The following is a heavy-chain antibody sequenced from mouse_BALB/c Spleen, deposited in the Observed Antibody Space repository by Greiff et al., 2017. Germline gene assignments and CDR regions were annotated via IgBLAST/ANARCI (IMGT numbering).Heavy chain of an antibody. CDR2: ISSGGGST. J-gene: IGHJ1*01. D-gene: IGHD2-2*01. Sequence: EVQGVESGGGLVKPGGSLKLSCAASGFAFSSYDMSWVRQTPEKRLEWVAYISSGGGSTYYPDTVKGRFTISRDNAKNTLYLQMSSLKSEDTAVYYCARHRGYPWYFDVWGAGTTVTVSS. CDR3: ARHRGYPWYFDV. V-gene: IGHV5-12-1*01. CDR1: GFAFSSYD.